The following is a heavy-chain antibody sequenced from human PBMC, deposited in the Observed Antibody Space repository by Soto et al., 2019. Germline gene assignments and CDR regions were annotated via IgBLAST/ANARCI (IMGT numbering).Heavy chain of an antibody. CDR3: ASGVTSMTMMDY. V-gene: IGHV3-30*03. Sequence: QVQLVESGGGVVQPGRSLRLSCAASGFTFNKYAMHWVRQAPGKGLEGVAVIIYDGSDEYYADSVKGRFTVSRDNSKNILYLQMNALRTDDTAVYYCASGVTSMTMMDYWGQGTLVTVPS. CDR2: IIYDGSDE. CDR1: GFTFNKYA. J-gene: IGHJ4*02. D-gene: IGHD3-22*01.